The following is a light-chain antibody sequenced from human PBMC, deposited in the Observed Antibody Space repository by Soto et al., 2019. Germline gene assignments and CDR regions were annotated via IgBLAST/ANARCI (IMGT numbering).Light chain of an antibody. CDR3: QQYGTYTPRT. CDR1: QSISIW. CDR2: KAS. Sequence: DVQMTQSTYTLSASVGDRVTITCRASQSISIWLAWYQQKPGKAPKILIYKASSLESGVPSRFSGSGSGTEFTLTISSLQPDDFATYYCQQYGTYTPRTFGQGSKVDIK. J-gene: IGKJ1*01. V-gene: IGKV1-5*03.